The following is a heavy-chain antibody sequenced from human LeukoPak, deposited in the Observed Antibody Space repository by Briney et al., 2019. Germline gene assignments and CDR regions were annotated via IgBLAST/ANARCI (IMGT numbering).Heavy chain of an antibody. V-gene: IGHV4-30-2*01. D-gene: IGHD2-2*01. CDR3: ARGLVPAAPFDY. Sequence: SETLSLTCTVSGGSISSGGYYWSWIRQPPGKGLEWIGYIYHSGSTYYNPSLKSRVTISVDRSKNQFSLKLSSVTAADTAVYYCARGLVPAAPFDYWGQGTLVTVSS. CDR2: IYHSGST. J-gene: IGHJ4*02. CDR1: GGSISSGGYY.